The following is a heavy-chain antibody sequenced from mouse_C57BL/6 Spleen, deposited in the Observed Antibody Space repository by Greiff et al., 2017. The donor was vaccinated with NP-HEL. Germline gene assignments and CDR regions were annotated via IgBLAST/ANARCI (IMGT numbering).Heavy chain of an antibody. Sequence: LQQSGAELVRPGASVKMSCKASGYTFTSYNIHWVKQTPRQGLEGIGTIYPGNGDTSYNQKFKGKATLTVDKSSSTAYMQLSSLTSEDSAVYFCARDSNWYFDVWGTGTTVTVSS. CDR3: ARDSNWYFDV. J-gene: IGHJ1*03. CDR2: IYPGNGDT. V-gene: IGHV1-12*01. CDR1: GYTFTSYN. D-gene: IGHD2-5*01.